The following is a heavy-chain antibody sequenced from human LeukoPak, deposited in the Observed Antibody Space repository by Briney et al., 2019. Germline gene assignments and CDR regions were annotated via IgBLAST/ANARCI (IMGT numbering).Heavy chain of an antibody. Sequence: PGGSLRLSCAASGFTFSSYGMHWVRQAPGKGLEWVAFIGHDGSNEHYADSMRGRLTISRDNSKNTLYLQMNSLRAEDMALYYCAKDKDWSYWFGPWGQGTLVTVSS. V-gene: IGHV3-30*02. CDR3: AKDKDWSYWFGP. D-gene: IGHD3-9*01. CDR2: IGHDGSNE. CDR1: GFTFSSYG. J-gene: IGHJ5*02.